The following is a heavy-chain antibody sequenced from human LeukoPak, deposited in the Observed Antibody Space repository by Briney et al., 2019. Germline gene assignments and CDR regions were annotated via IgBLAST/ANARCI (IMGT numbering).Heavy chain of an antibody. J-gene: IGHJ4*02. CDR1: GDPLTNYNFY. CDR2: TSTSGST. V-gene: IGHV4-61*02. CDR3: VAEGIYYYGSGTYYTSPTFDS. Sequence: PSETLSLTCTVSGDPLTNYNFYWSWIRQPAGKGLEWLGRTSTSGSTNYSPSLKGRVTISIDTSQKQFSLTLSSVAAADTAVYYCVAEGIYYYGSGTYYTSPTFDSWGQGALVSVSS. D-gene: IGHD3-10*01.